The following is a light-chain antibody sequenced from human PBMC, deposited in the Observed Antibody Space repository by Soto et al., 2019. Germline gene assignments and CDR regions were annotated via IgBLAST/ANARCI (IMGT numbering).Light chain of an antibody. CDR1: QSVSSTY. Sequence: EIVLTQSPGTLSLSPGERATLSCRASQSVSSTYLAWYQQKPGQAPRLIIYGASSRATGIPDRFSGSGSGTAFTLTISRLEPENFAVYYCQTYGTLTSSTFGQGTNVEIK. J-gene: IGKJ1*01. V-gene: IGKV3-20*01. CDR3: QTYGTLTSST. CDR2: GAS.